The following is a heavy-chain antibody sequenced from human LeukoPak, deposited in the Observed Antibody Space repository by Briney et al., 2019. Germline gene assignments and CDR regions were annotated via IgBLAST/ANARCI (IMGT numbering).Heavy chain of an antibody. CDR2: ITSSGNTI. D-gene: IGHD4-17*01. V-gene: IGHV3-48*03. CDR1: GFTFSSYE. CDR3: ARLTTMTTTGGPFDY. Sequence: PGGSLRLSCAASGFTFSSYEMNWVCQAPGKGLEWVSYITSSGNTIYYADSVKGRFTISTDNAKNSLYLQMNSLRAEDTAVYYCARLTTMTTTGGPFDYWGQGTLVTVSS. J-gene: IGHJ4*02.